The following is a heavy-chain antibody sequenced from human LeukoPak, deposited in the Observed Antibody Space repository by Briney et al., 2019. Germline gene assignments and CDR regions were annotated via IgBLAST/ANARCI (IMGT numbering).Heavy chain of an antibody. CDR3: ARVGTIAVAGHPQGYYYYGMDV. CDR2: ISSSSSSV. CDR1: GFTFSSYR. V-gene: IGHV3-48*04. Sequence: GGSLRLSCAASGFTFSSYRMTWVRQAPGKGLEWVSYISSSSSSVYYADSVKGRFTISRDNAKNSLYLQMNSLRAEDTAVYYCARVGTIAVAGHPQGYYYYGMDVWGQGATVTVSS. D-gene: IGHD6-19*01. J-gene: IGHJ6*02.